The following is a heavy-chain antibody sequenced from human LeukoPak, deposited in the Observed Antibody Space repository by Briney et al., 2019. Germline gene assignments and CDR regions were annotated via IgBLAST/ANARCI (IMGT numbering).Heavy chain of an antibody. J-gene: IGHJ3*02. V-gene: IGHV3-23*01. CDR3: AKTHYDYIWETFRFDVFDI. Sequence: SGGSLRLSCEASGFSFGDYAMSWVRQAPGKGLEWVSGISGSGGRTDYADSVKGRFTISRDNFKKILYLEMSPLRAEDTAVYYCAKTHYDYIWETFRFDVFDIWGQGTMVTVSS. D-gene: IGHD3-16*02. CDR2: ISGSGGRT. CDR1: GFSFGDYA.